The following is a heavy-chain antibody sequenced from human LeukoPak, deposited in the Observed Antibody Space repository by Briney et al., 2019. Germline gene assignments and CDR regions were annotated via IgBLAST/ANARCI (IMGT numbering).Heavy chain of an antibody. Sequence: SDTLSLTCAVSGVSISSVGYSWSWIRRPPGKGLEWIGYIYHSGSTYYNPSLKSRVTISVDRSKNQFSLKLSSVTAADTAVYYCARGGGDLPLSYWGQGTLVTVSS. CDR2: IYHSGST. CDR1: GVSISSVGYS. J-gene: IGHJ4*02. D-gene: IGHD3-16*02. V-gene: IGHV4-30-2*01. CDR3: ARGGGDLPLSY.